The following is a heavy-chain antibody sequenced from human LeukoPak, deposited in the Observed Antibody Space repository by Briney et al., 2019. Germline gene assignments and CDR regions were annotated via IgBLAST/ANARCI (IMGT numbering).Heavy chain of an antibody. CDR1: GGTFSSYA. D-gene: IGHD6-13*01. CDR3: ARAGIAAAGRGYYYYYMDV. V-gene: IGHV1-69*05. CDR2: IIPTFGTA. Sequence: GASVKVSCKASGGTFSSYAISWVRQAPGQGLEWMGGIIPTFGTANYAQKFQGRVTITTDESTSTAYMELSSLRSEDTAVYYCARAGIAAAGRGYYYYYMDVWGKGTTVTVSS. J-gene: IGHJ6*03.